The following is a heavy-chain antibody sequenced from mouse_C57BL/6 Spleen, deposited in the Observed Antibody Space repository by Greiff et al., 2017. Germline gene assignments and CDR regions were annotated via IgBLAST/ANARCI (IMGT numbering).Heavy chain of an antibody. CDR2: INPSTGGT. J-gene: IGHJ2*01. CDR1: GYSFTGYY. CDR3: AREDFDY. V-gene: IGHV1-42*01. Sequence: VQLKESGPELVKPGASVKISCKASGYSFTGYYMNWVKQSPEKSLEWIGEINPSTGGTTYNQKFKAKATLTVDKSSSTAYIQLKSLTSEDSAVYYCAREDFDYWGQGTTLTVSS.